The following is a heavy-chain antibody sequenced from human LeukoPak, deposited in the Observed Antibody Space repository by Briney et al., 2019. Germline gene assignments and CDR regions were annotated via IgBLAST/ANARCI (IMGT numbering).Heavy chain of an antibody. CDR1: GFTISSNY. Sequence: PGGSLRLSCAASGFTISSNYMSWVRQAPGKGLEWVSVIYSGGSTYYADSVKGRFTISRDNSKNTLYLQMNSLRAEDTAVYYCARVDTAMVNYGIDVWGQGTTVTVS. J-gene: IGHJ6*02. CDR2: IYSGGST. V-gene: IGHV3-66*02. D-gene: IGHD5-18*01. CDR3: ARVDTAMVNYGIDV.